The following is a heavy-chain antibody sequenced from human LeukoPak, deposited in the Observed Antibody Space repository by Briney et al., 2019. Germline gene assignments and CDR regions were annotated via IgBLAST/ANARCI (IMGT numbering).Heavy chain of an antibody. CDR2: ISGSGGST. D-gene: IGHD1-26*01. Sequence: GGSLRLSCAASGFTFITYAMSWVRQAPGKGLEWVSAISGSGGSTYYADSVKGRFTISRDNSKNTLYLQMNSLRAGDTAVYYCAKDRSIVGATSDYWGQGTLVTVSS. CDR3: AKDRSIVGATSDY. J-gene: IGHJ4*02. V-gene: IGHV3-23*01. CDR1: GFTFITYA.